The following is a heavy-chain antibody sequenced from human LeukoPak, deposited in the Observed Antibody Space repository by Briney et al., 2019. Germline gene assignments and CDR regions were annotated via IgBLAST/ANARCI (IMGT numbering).Heavy chain of an antibody. V-gene: IGHV3-49*04. J-gene: IGHJ4*02. CDR3: NRWHISGVSYSNV. Sequence: GGSLRLSCTASGFTFGEYSMSWVRQAPGKGLEWVGFIRKQDGTTEYAASVRGRFTISRDESNRIAYLQMNSLKTEDTAVYHCNRWHISGVSYSNVWGQGTLVTASS. D-gene: IGHD2-15*01. CDR1: GFTFGEYS. CDR2: IRKQDGTT.